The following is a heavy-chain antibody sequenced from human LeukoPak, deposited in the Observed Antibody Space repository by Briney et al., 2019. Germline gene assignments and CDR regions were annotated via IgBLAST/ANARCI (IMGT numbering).Heavy chain of an antibody. Sequence: SSETLSLTCTVSGGSISSSSYYWGWIRQPPGKGLEWIGSIYYSGSTYYNPSLKSRVTISVDTSKNQFSLNLSSVTAADTAVYYCARSKASGGYCDCWGQGTLVTVSS. CDR1: GGSISSSSYY. D-gene: IGHD3-3*01. CDR2: IYYSGST. CDR3: ARSKASGGYCDC. J-gene: IGHJ4*02. V-gene: IGHV4-39*07.